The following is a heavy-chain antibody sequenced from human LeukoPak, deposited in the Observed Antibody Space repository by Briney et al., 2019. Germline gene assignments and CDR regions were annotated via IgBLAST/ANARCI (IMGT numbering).Heavy chain of an antibody. D-gene: IGHD3-9*01. J-gene: IGHJ4*02. CDR1: GFTFSSYG. CDR2: ISYDGSNK. CDR3: ARDQGNYDILTGYYNGY. V-gene: IGHV3-30*03. Sequence: GGSLRLSCAASGFTFSSYGMHWVRQAPGKGLEWVAVISYDGSNKYYADSVKGRFTISRDNAKNSLYLQMNSLRAEDTAVYYCARDQGNYDILTGYYNGYWGQGTLVTVSS.